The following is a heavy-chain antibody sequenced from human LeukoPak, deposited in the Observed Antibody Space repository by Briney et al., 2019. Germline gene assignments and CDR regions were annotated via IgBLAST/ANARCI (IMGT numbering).Heavy chain of an antibody. CDR3: TADQFF. CDR1: GFTVSNNY. J-gene: IGHJ4*02. CDR2: IGGKAYGGTA. Sequence: PGGSLRLSCAGSGFTVSNNYMSWVRQAPGKGLEWVGFIGGKAYGGTAEYAASVKGRFSISRDDSRSIAYLQMNSLKTEDTAVYYCTADQFFWGQGTLVTVSS. V-gene: IGHV3-22*01. D-gene: IGHD3-3*01.